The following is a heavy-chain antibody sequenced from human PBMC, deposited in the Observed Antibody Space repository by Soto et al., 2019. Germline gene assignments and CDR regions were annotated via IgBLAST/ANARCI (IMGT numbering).Heavy chain of an antibody. D-gene: IGHD1-26*01. Sequence: SETLSLTCTVSGGSISSSSYYWGWIRQPPGKGLEWIGSIYYSGSTYYNPSLKSRVTISVDTSKNQFSLKLSSVTAADTAVYYCASGRHSRTSFDYWGQGTLVTVS. J-gene: IGHJ4*02. V-gene: IGHV4-39*01. CDR3: ASGRHSRTSFDY. CDR2: IYYSGST. CDR1: GGSISSSSYY.